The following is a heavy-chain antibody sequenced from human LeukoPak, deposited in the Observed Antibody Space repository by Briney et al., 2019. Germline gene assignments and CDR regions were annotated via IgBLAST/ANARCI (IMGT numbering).Heavy chain of an antibody. J-gene: IGHJ4*02. CDR2: ISSSSSYI. Sequence: PGGSLRLSCAASGFTFSSYSTNWVRQAPGKGLEWVSSISSSSSYIYYADSVKGRFTISRDNAKNSLYLQMNSLRAEDTAVYYCARSAYCGGDCYRLFDYWGQGTLVTVSS. CDR1: GFTFSSYS. V-gene: IGHV3-21*01. CDR3: ARSAYCGGDCYRLFDY. D-gene: IGHD2-21*02.